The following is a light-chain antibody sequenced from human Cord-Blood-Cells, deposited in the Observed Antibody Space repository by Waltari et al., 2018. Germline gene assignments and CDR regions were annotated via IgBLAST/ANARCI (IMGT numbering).Light chain of an antibody. J-gene: IGLJ2*01. CDR2: DSS. V-gene: IGLV2-14*01. CDR3: SSYTSSSTLVV. Sequence: QSALTQPASVSGSPGQSITISCTGTSSDVGGYNYVSWYQQHPGKAPKLMMYDSSNRPSGCSNRFSGSKSGNTASLTISGLQAEDEADYYCSSYTSSSTLVVFGGGTKLTVL. CDR1: SSDVGGYNY.